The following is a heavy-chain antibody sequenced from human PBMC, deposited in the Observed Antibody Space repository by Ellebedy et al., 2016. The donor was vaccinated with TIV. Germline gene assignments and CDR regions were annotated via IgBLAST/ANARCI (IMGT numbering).Heavy chain of an antibody. V-gene: IGHV1-18*01. D-gene: IGHD2-15*01. J-gene: IGHJ4*02. CDR2: ISAFNGDT. CDR3: ARVIGLRDCSGDICSPPPPLDH. Sequence: ASVKVSCKASGGTFSSYGINWVRQAPGQGLEWMGWISAFNGDTNYVQKLQDRVTMTSDSSTSTAYLELRSLRSDDTAMYYCARVIGLRDCSGDICSPPPPLDHWGQGALVTVSS. CDR1: GGTFSSYG.